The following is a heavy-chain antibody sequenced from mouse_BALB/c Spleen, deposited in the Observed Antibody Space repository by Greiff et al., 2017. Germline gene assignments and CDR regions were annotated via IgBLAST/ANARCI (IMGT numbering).Heavy chain of an antibody. CDR1: GFSLTSYG. CDR2: IWAGGST. J-gene: IGHJ2*01. Sequence: QVQLKESGPGLVAPSQSLSITCTVSGFSLTSYGVHWVRQPPGKGLEWLGVIWAGGSTNYNSALMSRLSISKDNSKSQVFLKMNSLQTDDTAMYYCAREYYGSSPSFDYWGQGTTLTVSS. V-gene: IGHV2-9*02. CDR3: AREYYGSSPSFDY. D-gene: IGHD1-1*01.